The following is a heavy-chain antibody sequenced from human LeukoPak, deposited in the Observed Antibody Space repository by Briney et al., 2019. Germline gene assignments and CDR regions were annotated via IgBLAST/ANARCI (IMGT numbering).Heavy chain of an antibody. V-gene: IGHV1-18*01. CDR3: ARYFPDDYGDYVDAFDI. Sequence: ASVKVSCKASGYTFTSYGMSWVRQAPGQGLEWMGWISAYNGNTNYAQKLQGRVTMTTDTSTSTAYMELRSLRSDDTAVYYCARYFPDDYGDYVDAFDIWGQGTMVTVSS. CDR2: ISAYNGNT. D-gene: IGHD4-17*01. J-gene: IGHJ3*02. CDR1: GYTFTSYG.